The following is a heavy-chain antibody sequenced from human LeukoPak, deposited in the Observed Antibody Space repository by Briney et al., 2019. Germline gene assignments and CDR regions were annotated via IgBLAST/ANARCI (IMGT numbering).Heavy chain of an antibody. CDR2: ISYDGSNK. CDR3: ARRFVADYYYYMDV. D-gene: IGHD6-19*01. V-gene: IGHV3-30*03. J-gene: IGHJ6*03. CDR1: GFTFSSYG. Sequence: GRSLRLSCAASGFTFSSYGMHWVRQAPGKGLEWVAVISYDGSNKYYADSVKGRFTISRDNAKNSLYLQMNSLRAEDTAVYYCARRFVADYYYYMDVWGEGTTVTVSS.